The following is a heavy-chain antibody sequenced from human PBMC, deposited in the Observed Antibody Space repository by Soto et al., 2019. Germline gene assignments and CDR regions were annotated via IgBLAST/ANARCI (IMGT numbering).Heavy chain of an antibody. D-gene: IGHD3-3*01. CDR1: GGSFSGYY. CDR2: INHSGST. CDR3: ARGRGLRYYDFWSGYYPQATYYYGMDV. Sequence: SETLSLTCAVYGGSFSGYYWSWIRQPPGKGLEWIWEINHSGSTNYNPSLKSRVTISVDTSKNQFSLKLSSVTAADTAVYYCARGRGLRYYDFWSGYYPQATYYYGMDVWGQGTTVTVSS. V-gene: IGHV4-34*01. J-gene: IGHJ6*02.